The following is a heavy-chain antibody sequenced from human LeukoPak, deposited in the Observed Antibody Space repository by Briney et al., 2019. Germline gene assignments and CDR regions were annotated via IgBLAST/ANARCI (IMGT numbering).Heavy chain of an antibody. CDR3: ARDDTAVAGTELDY. CDR2: ISSSSTNI. V-gene: IGHV3-21*01. Sequence: GGSLRLSCAASGFTFSSYSMNWVRQAPGKGLEWVSYISSSSTNIYYTDSVKGRFTISRDNAKNSLYLQMNSLRAEDTAVYFCARDDTAVAGTELDYWGQGTLVTVSS. D-gene: IGHD6-19*01. CDR1: GFTFSSYS. J-gene: IGHJ4*02.